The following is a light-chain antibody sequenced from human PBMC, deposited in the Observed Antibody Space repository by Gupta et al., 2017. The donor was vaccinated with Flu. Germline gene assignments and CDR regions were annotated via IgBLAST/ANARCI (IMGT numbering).Light chain of an antibody. CDR1: KLGDKY. J-gene: IGLJ2*01. Sequence: SFELTQPPSVSVSPGQTASITCSGEKLGDKYVSWYQMKSGQSPVLVSYQDKKRPLDISERFYGSNSGKVETLNIRGTQVMEKGAVYCPVWERKTGGFGGGNKLPVL. CDR2: QDK. CDR3: PVWERKTGG. V-gene: IGLV3-1*01.